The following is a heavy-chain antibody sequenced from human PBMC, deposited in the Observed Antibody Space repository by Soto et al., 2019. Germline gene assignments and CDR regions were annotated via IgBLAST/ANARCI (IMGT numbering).Heavy chain of an antibody. CDR3: ARLPITIFGVVSLPYYFDY. CDR1: GGSISSSSYY. D-gene: IGHD3-3*01. V-gene: IGHV4-39*01. CDR2: IYYSGST. J-gene: IGHJ4*02. Sequence: SETLSLTCTVSGGSISSSSYYWGWIRQPPGKGLEWIGSIYYSGSTYYNPSPKSRVTISVDTSKNQFSLKLSSVTAADTAVYYCARLPITIFGVVSLPYYFDYWGQGTLVTVSS.